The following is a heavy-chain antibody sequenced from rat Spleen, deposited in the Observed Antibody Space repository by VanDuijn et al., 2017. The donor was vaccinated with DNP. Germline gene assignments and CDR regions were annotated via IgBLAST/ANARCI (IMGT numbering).Heavy chain of an antibody. V-gene: IGHV5-7*01. J-gene: IGHJ2*01. D-gene: IGHD1-12*02. CDR2: ISYDGSDT. Sequence: EVQLVESGGGLVQPGRSLKLSCAVSRITFSDHNMAWVRQAPKKGLEWVATISYDGSDTYYRDSVKGRLTISRDNAKSTLYLQMDSLRSEDTATYYGARDGYYDGSYLYYFDYWGQGVMVTVSS. CDR3: ARDGYYDGSYLYYFDY. CDR1: RITFSDHN.